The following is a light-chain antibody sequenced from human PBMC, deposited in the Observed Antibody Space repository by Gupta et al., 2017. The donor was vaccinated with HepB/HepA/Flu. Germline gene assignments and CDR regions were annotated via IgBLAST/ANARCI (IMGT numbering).Light chain of an antibody. CDR3: QQYSNYLFT. J-gene: IGKJ3*01. V-gene: IGKV1-5*03. CDR2: KAS. Sequence: DIQMPQSPSTMSASVGDSITITCRASESISTWLAWYQQKPGKAPNLLIYKASTLESGVPSSFSGSGSGTEFTLTISILQPYDFATYYCQQYSNYLFTFGPGTKVEIK. CDR1: ESISTW.